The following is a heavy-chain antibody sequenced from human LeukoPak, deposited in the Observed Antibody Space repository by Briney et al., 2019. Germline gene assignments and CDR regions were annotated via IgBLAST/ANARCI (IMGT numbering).Heavy chain of an antibody. J-gene: IGHJ4*02. CDR1: GFTFSNAW. V-gene: IGHV3-48*01. CDR3: ARATRSFDY. CDR2: ISSTSGTI. Sequence: PGGSLRLSCAASGFTFSNAWMNWVRQAPGKGLEWVSYISSTSGTIYYADSVQGRFFISRDNAWDSLYLHMNSLRADDTAVYYCARATRSFDYWGRGTLVTVSS.